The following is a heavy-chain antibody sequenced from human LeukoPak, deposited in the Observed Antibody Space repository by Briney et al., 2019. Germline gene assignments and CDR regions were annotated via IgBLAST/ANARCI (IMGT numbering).Heavy chain of an antibody. V-gene: IGHV4-59*08. D-gene: IGHD6-6*01. J-gene: IGHJ6*02. CDR3: ARQLVEYSSSSSYYYYYYGMDA. Sequence: SETLSLTCTVSGGSISIYYWSWIRQPPGKGLEWIGYIYYSGSTNYNPSLKSRVTISVDTSKNQFSLKLSSVTAADTAVYYCARQLVEYSSSSSYYYYYYGMDAWGQGTTVTVSS. CDR1: GGSISIYY. CDR2: IYYSGST.